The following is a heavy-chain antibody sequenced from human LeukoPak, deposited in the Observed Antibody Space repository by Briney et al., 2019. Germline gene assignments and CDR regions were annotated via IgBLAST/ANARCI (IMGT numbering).Heavy chain of an antibody. J-gene: IGHJ5*02. CDR3: ARGDIYYGSGSYYKGRWFDP. D-gene: IGHD3-10*01. Sequence: SETLSLTCAVYGGSFSGYYWSWIRQPPGKGLEWIGEINHSGSTNYNPSLKSRVTISVDTSKNPFSLKLSSVTAADTAVYYCARGDIYYGSGSYYKGRWFDPWGQGTLVTVSS. CDR2: INHSGST. CDR1: GGSFSGYY. V-gene: IGHV4-34*01.